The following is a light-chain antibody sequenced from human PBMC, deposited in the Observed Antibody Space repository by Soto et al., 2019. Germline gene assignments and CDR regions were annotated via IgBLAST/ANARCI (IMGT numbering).Light chain of an antibody. Sequence: DIQMTQSPSSLSASVGDRVTITCRASQSIASYLPWYQQKPGEAPKLLIYAASSLQSGVPSRFSGSGSGTDFTLTISTLQPEDFATYYCQQSYSTLFTFGPGTKV. J-gene: IGKJ3*01. CDR3: QQSYSTLFT. CDR1: QSIASY. CDR2: AAS. V-gene: IGKV1-39*01.